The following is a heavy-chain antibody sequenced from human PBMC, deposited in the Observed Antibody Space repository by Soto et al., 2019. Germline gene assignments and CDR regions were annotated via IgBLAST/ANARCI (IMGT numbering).Heavy chain of an antibody. V-gene: IGHV4-59*01. CDR2: IYYSGST. Sequence: SETLSLTCTVSGGSISSYYWSWIRQPPGKGLEWIGYIYYSGSTNYNPSLKSRVTISVDTSKNQFSLKLSSVTAADTAVYYCARESPDGFFDYWGQGSLVIVSS. CDR1: GGSISSYY. J-gene: IGHJ4*02. CDR3: ARESPDGFFDY.